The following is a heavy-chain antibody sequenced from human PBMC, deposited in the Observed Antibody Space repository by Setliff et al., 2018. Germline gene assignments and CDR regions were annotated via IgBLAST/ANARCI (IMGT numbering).Heavy chain of an antibody. CDR3: AICRYQVPYNY. J-gene: IGHJ4*02. Sequence: PSETLSLTCTVSGGSVGNSHYYWSWIRQPAGKGLEWIGRIYTTWSTNYNPSLKSRVTISLDTSKNQFSLRLSSVTAADTAVYYCAICRYQVPYNYWGQGSLVTVSS. D-gene: IGHD2-2*01. V-gene: IGHV4-61*02. CDR2: IYTTWST. CDR1: GGSVGNSHYY.